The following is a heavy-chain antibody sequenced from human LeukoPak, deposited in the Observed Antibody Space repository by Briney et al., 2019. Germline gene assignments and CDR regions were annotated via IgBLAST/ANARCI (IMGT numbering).Heavy chain of an antibody. V-gene: IGHV5-10-1*01. CDR2: IDPSDSYT. CDR3: ARQAPKSSGLYGAWSAP. CDR1: GYSFTSYW. D-gene: IGHD6-19*01. Sequence: GESLKISCKGSGYSFTSYWISWVRQMPGKGLEWMGRIDPSDSYTNYSPSFQGHVTISADKSISTAYLQWSSLKASDTAMYYWARQAPKSSGLYGAWSAPGGKEPLVPV. J-gene: IGHJ5*02.